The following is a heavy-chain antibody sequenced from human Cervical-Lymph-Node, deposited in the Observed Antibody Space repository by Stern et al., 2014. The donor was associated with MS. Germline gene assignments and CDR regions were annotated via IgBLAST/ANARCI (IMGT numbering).Heavy chain of an antibody. CDR1: GASTSSGRYY. CDR3: ARLDVALASGFDV. Sequence: VQLVESGPGLVRPSQTLSLTCTVSGASTSSGRYYWSWFRPHPEKGLEWIGYIYYSGGSTYYNPSLESRVTISLGTSKNQFSLNMRSMTAADTAVYYCARLDVALASGFDVWGQGTMITVSS. V-gene: IGHV4-31*03. J-gene: IGHJ3*01. D-gene: IGHD1-26*01. CDR2: IYYSGGST.